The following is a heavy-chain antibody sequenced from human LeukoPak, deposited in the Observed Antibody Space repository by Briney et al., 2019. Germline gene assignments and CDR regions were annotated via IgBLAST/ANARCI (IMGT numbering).Heavy chain of an antibody. D-gene: IGHD5-12*01. V-gene: IGHV3-23*01. J-gene: IGHJ4*02. Sequence: PGGSLRLSCAASGFTFSNYAMSWVRQAPGRGLEWVSLISYSGDTTYYADSVKGRFTISRDNSKNTLYLQMNSLRAEDTAVYYCAKSQRSGYDFPAGYYFDYWGQGTLVTVSS. CDR3: AKSQRSGYDFPAGYYFDY. CDR1: GFTFSNYA. CDR2: ISYSGDTT.